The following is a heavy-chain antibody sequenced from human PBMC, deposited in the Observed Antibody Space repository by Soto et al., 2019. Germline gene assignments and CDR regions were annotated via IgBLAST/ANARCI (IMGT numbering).Heavy chain of an antibody. CDR1: GGSFSGYY. V-gene: IGHV4-34*01. D-gene: IGHD3-3*01. CDR3: ARLARRTIFGVVISGRFDP. Sequence: SETLSLTCAVYGGSFSGYYWSWIRQPPGKGLEWIGEINHSGSTNYNPSLKSRVTISVDTSKNQFSLKLSSVTAADTAVYYCARLARRTIFGVVISGRFDPWGQGTLVTVSS. J-gene: IGHJ5*02. CDR2: INHSGST.